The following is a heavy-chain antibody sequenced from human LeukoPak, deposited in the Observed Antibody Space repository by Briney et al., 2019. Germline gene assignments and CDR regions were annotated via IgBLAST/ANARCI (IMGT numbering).Heavy chain of an antibody. J-gene: IGHJ3*02. CDR1: GGSISSGGYY. CDR2: IYYSGST. D-gene: IGHD6-13*01. Sequence: SQTLSLTCTVSGGSISSGGYYWHWIRQHPGKGLEWIGHIYYSGSTYYNPSLKSRITISVDTSKGQFSLKLSSVTAADTAVYYCARGTWYGTFDIWGQGTMVTVSS. CDR3: ARGTWYGTFDI. V-gene: IGHV4-31*03.